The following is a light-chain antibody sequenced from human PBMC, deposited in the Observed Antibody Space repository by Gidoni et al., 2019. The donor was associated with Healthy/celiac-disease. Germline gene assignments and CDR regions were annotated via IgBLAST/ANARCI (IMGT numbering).Light chain of an antibody. CDR3: QVWDSSSDLVV. J-gene: IGLJ2*01. V-gene: IGLV3-21*03. CDR1: NIGSKS. Sequence: SYVLTQPPSVSAASGKTARITCGGNNIGSKSVNWLHQKPGQAPVLVVYDDSNRPSVIPEQISGSNSESTAALTISRVEAGDEADYYCQVWDSSSDLVVFGGGTKLTVL. CDR2: DDS.